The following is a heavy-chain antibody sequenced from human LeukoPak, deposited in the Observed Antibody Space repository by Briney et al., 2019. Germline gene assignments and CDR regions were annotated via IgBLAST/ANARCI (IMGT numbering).Heavy chain of an antibody. V-gene: IGHV3-23*01. D-gene: IGHD4-17*01. CDR2: ILHNGDST. CDR3: ARDWTTVTTSEGTYTFDY. J-gene: IGHJ4*02. Sequence: PGGSLRLSCAASGFTCSTYVMSWVRQAPGKGLEWLSLILHNGDSTYYADSVKGRFTISRDNSKNTLYLQMNSLRAEDTAVYYCARDWTTVTTSEGTYTFDYWGQGTLVTVSS. CDR1: GFTCSTYV.